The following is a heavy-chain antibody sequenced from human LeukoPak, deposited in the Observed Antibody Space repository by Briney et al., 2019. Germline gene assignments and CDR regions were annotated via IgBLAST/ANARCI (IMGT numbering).Heavy chain of an antibody. Sequence: ASVKVSCTGSGYTFTGYYMHRVRQAPGQGLEWVGCINPNSGGTNNAHKFQGRVTMTRDTSISTAYMELSRLRTDDTAAYYWATILGYCSGGSCYHPDYLDYWGQGTLATVSS. J-gene: IGHJ4*02. V-gene: IGHV1-2*02. CDR2: INPNSGGT. D-gene: IGHD2-15*01. CDR3: ATILGYCSGGSCYHPDYLDY. CDR1: GYTFTGYY.